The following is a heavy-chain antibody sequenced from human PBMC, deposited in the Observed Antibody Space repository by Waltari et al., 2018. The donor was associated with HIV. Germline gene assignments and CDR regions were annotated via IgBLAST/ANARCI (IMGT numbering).Heavy chain of an antibody. J-gene: IGHJ4*02. V-gene: IGHV4-59*01. D-gene: IGHD2-21*02. CDR3: ARGDSYCGGDCYYFDY. Sequence: QVQLQESGPGLVKPSETLSLTCTVSGGSISSYYWSWIRQPPGKGLEWIGYIYYSGSTHYNPSLKSRVTISVDTSKNQFSLKLSSVTAADTAVYYCARGDSYCGGDCYYFDYWGQGTLVTVSS. CDR2: IYYSGST. CDR1: GGSISSYY.